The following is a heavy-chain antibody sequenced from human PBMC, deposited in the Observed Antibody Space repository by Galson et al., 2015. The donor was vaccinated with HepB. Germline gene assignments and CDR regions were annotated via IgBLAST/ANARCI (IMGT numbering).Heavy chain of an antibody. D-gene: IGHD5-18*01. J-gene: IGHJ4*02. Sequence: SLRLSCAASGFTFSSYSMNWVRQAPGKGLQWVSSISSSSSYIYYADSVKGRFTISRDNAKNSLYLQMNSLRAEDTAVYYCAREVTAMVKVFDYWGQGTLVTVSS. CDR1: GFTFSSYS. CDR3: AREVTAMVKVFDY. V-gene: IGHV3-21*01. CDR2: ISSSSSYI.